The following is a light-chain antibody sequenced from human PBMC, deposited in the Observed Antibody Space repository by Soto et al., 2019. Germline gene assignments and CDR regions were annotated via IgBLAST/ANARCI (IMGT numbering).Light chain of an antibody. J-gene: IGLJ3*02. CDR1: NSNIGDND. Sequence: QSVLTQPPSVSAAPGQKVTISCSGSNSNIGDNDVSWYQQLPGTAPKLLIHGNNKRPSGIPDRFSSSKSGTSATLGISGLQTGDEADYYCAAWDNSLYTGLFGGGTKLTVL. CDR3: AAWDNSLYTGL. CDR2: GNN. V-gene: IGLV1-51*01.